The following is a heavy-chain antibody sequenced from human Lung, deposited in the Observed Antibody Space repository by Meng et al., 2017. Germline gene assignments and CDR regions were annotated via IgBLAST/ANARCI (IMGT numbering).Heavy chain of an antibody. V-gene: IGHV1-2*06. CDR1: GYTFTDYY. J-gene: IGHJ4*02. CDR2: MNPNSGDT. D-gene: IGHD6-6*01. Sequence: QGQRGQSGAEGKRPGAEVRGAGKASGYTFTDYYLQWVRQAPGQGLEWMGRMNPNSGDTKYAQKFQGRVTMTGYTSISTAYMELSRLTSDDTAVYYCAREGGSSSHFDYWGQGTLVTVSS. CDR3: AREGGSSSHFDY.